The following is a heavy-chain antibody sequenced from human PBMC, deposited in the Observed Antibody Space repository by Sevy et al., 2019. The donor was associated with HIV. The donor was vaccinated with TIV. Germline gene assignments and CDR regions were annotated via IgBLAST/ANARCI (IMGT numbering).Heavy chain of an antibody. Sequence: SETLSLTCTVSGGSISIYYWSWIRQPPGKGLEWIGSIYYSGGSGNTNYNPSLKSRVTISVDTSKSEFSLKLRSVTAADTAVYYCARAVGYYYYAMDVWGQGTTVTVSS. CDR2: IYYSGGSGNT. D-gene: IGHD2-15*01. J-gene: IGHJ6*02. V-gene: IGHV4-59*01. CDR1: GGSISIYY. CDR3: ARAVGYYYYAMDV.